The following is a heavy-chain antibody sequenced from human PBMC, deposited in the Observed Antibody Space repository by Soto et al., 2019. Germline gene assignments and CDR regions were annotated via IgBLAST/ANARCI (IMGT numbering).Heavy chain of an antibody. CDR3: VRGASSLPGFY. CDR1: GYTFTRYG. J-gene: IGHJ4*02. D-gene: IGHD2-15*01. V-gene: IGHV1-18*01. Sequence: QVQLVQSGAEVKKPGASVMVSCKASGYTFTRYGISWVRQAPGQGHEWVGWISAYNGDTNYAQKLQGRGTMTTEKTTSTAYMELRRLKSDDTAIYYCVRGASSLPGFYWGQGTLVTVSS. CDR2: ISAYNGDT.